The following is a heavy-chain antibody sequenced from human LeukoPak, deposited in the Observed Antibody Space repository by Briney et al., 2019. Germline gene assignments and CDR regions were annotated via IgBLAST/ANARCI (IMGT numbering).Heavy chain of an antibody. CDR1: GFTFSSYA. V-gene: IGHV3-30-3*01. J-gene: IGHJ4*02. Sequence: PGGSLRLSCAAPGFTFSSYAMHWVRQAPGKGLEWVAVISYDGSNKYYADSVKGRFTISRDNSENTLYLQMNSLRAEDTAVYYCARSGSPDYWGQGTLVTVSS. CDR3: ARSGSPDY. CDR2: ISYDGSNK. D-gene: IGHD5-12*01.